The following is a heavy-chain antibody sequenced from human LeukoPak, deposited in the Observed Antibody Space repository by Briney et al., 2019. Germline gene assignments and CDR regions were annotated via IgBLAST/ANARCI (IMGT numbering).Heavy chain of an antibody. Sequence: SGGSLRLSCVVSGFTLTSYWIHWVRQAPGKGLVWVSRINSDGSSSSYADSVKGRFTSSRDNAKNTVYLQMNSLRAEDTAVYYCARGYYGSGSWGDYWGQGTLVTVSS. CDR3: ARGYYGSGSWGDY. CDR2: INSDGSSS. V-gene: IGHV3-74*01. J-gene: IGHJ4*02. D-gene: IGHD3-10*01. CDR1: GFTLTSYW.